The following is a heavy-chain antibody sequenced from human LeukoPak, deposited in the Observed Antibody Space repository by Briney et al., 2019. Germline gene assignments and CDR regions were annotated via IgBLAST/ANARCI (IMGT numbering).Heavy chain of an antibody. CDR3: TRGGRGYSYGYSGDY. CDR2: IRSKAYGGTT. V-gene: IGHV3-49*04. CDR1: GFTFGDYA. Sequence: SLRLSCTASGFTFGDYAMSWVRQAPGKGLEWVGFIRSKAYGGTTEYAASVKGRFTTSRDDSKSIAYLQMNSLKTEDTAVYYCTRGGRGYSYGYSGDYWGQGTLVTVSS. D-gene: IGHD5-18*01. J-gene: IGHJ4*02.